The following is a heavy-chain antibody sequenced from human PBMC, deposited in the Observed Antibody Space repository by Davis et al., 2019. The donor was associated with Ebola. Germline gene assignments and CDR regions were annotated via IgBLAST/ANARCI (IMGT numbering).Heavy chain of an antibody. CDR3: AGGTRSGWHLEY. J-gene: IGHJ4*02. CDR1: GFTFSSYV. V-gene: IGHV3-30*14. Sequence: GGSLRLSCAASGFTFSSYVMHWVRQAPGKGLEWVAIISYDGSNEYYSDSVKGRFSISRDNSKNTLFLQMNTLRAEDAAVYYCAGGTRSGWHLEYWGQGTLVTVSS. D-gene: IGHD6-19*01. CDR2: ISYDGSNE.